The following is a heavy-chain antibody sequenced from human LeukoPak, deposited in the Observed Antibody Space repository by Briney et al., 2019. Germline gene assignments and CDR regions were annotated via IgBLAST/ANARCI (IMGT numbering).Heavy chain of an antibody. V-gene: IGHV1-18*01. J-gene: IGHJ4*02. D-gene: IGHD3-3*01. CDR3: ARGPPPHNFWSGYYDHFDY. Sequence: ASVTVSCKASGYSFTSYGISWVRQAPGQGLEWMGWISAYNGNINYAQKFQGRVIMTTDTSTSTAYMELRSLRSDDTAVYYCARGPPPHNFWSGYYDHFDYWGQGTLVTVSS. CDR2: ISAYNGNI. CDR1: GYSFTSYG.